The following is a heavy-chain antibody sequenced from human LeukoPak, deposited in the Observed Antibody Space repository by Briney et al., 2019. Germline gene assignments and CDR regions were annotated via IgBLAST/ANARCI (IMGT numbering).Heavy chain of an antibody. CDR2: IYYSGST. D-gene: IGHD2/OR15-2a*01. V-gene: IGHV4-31*03. Sequence: SSQTLSLTCTVSGGSISSGGYYWSWIRQHPGTGLEWIGYIYYSGSTYYNPSLKSRVTISVDTSKNQFSLKLSSVTAADTAVYNCARESMRSASDYWGQGTLVTVSS. J-gene: IGHJ4*02. CDR3: ARESMRSASDY. CDR1: GGSISSGGYY.